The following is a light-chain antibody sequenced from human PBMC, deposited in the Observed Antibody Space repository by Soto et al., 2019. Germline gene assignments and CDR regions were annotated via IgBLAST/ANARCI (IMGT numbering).Light chain of an antibody. V-gene: IGKV3-15*01. CDR3: QQYNKWPPYT. J-gene: IGKJ2*01. Sequence: EIVMTQSPANLSVSPGERATLSCRASQSVSSNLAWYQQKPGQGHRLLIYGASTRATSIPARFSGSGSGTEFTLTINNLQSEDFARYYCQQYNKWPPYTFGQGTKLEIK. CDR2: GAS. CDR1: QSVSSN.